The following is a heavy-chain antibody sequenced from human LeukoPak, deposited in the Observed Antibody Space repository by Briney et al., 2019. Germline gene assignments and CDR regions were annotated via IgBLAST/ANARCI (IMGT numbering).Heavy chain of an antibody. CDR3: ARDPRYPTLYYFDY. CDR2: ISASGSGT. V-gene: IGHV3-23*01. J-gene: IGHJ4*02. D-gene: IGHD1-14*01. CDR1: GFTFSKAW. Sequence: GGSLRLSCAASGFTFSKAWMTWVRQAPGKGLDWVSAISASGSGTYYADSVRGRFTISRDNSKNTLYLQMNSLRAEDTAVYYCARDPRYPTLYYFDYWGQGTLVTVSS.